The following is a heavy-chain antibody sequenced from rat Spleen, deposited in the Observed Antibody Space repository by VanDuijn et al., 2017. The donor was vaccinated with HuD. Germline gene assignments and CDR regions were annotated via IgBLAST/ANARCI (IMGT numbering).Heavy chain of an antibody. CDR3: TTGAD. CDR2: ISYDGSRT. Sequence: EVQLVESGGGLVQPGRSLRLSCAASGFTLSDHYMAWVRQTPTKGLEWVATISYDGSRTYYRDSVKGRFTISRDNAKSTLYLQMDSLRSEDTATYYCTTGADWGQGVMVTVSS. J-gene: IGHJ2*01. CDR1: GFTLSDHY. V-gene: IGHV5S10*01.